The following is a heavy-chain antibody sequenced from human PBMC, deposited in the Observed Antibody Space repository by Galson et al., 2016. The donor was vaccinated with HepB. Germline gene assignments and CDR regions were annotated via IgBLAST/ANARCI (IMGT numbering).Heavy chain of an antibody. CDR3: AKGGRILWDAMDV. V-gene: IGHV3-7*01. D-gene: IGHD2/OR15-2a*01. CDR2: IKQDGIER. CDR1: GFTLSSSW. J-gene: IGHJ6*02. Sequence: SLRLSCAASGFTLSSSWMSWVRQAPGGGLEWVANIKQDGIERYYVGSVKGRFTISRDDAKSSVFLQMNSLRAEDTALYYCAKGGRILWDAMDVWGQGTTVTVSS.